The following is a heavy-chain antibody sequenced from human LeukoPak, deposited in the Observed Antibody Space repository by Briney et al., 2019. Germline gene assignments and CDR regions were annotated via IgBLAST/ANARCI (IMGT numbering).Heavy chain of an antibody. CDR1: GGSISSYY. CDR3: ARGRSGYYAAFDI. Sequence: SETLSLTCTVSGGSISSYYWSWIRQPPGKGLEWIGYIYYSGSTNYNPSLKSRVSISLDTSKNQFSLKLSSVTAADTAVYYCARGRSGYYAAFDIWGQGTMVTVS. J-gene: IGHJ3*02. CDR2: IYYSGST. D-gene: IGHD3-22*01. V-gene: IGHV4-59*01.